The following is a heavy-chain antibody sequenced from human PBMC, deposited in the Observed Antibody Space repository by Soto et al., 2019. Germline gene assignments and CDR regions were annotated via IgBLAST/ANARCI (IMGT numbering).Heavy chain of an antibody. V-gene: IGHV5-51*01. CDR2: IYPADSDT. Sequence: GESLRISCKGSGYSFTSYWIGWVRQMPGKGLEWMGIIYPADSDTRYSPSFQGQVTISADKSISTAYLQWSSLKASDTAMYYCARTEGYCSGGSCYHEYFQLWGQGTLVTVSS. CDR3: ARTEGYCSGGSCYHEYFQL. D-gene: IGHD2-15*01. J-gene: IGHJ1*01. CDR1: GYSFTSYW.